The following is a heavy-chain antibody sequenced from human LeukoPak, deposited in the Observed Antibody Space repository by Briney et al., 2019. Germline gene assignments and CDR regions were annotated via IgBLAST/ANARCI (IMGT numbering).Heavy chain of an antibody. CDR3: ARGAGRTGGFDY. Sequence: SETLSLTCTVSGGSISSGGYYWSWIRQHPGKGLEWIGYIYYSGSTYYNPSLKSRVTISVDTSKNQFSLKLSSVTTADTAVYYCARGAGRTGGFDYWGQGTLVTVSS. CDR2: IYYSGST. J-gene: IGHJ4*02. V-gene: IGHV4-31*03. D-gene: IGHD3/OR15-3a*01. CDR1: GGSISSGGYY.